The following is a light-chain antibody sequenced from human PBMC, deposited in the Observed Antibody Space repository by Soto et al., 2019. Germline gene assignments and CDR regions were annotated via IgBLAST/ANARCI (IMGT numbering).Light chain of an antibody. V-gene: IGLV2-8*01. J-gene: IGLJ3*02. Sequence: QLVLTQPPSASGSPGQSVTISCTGTSSDVGGYNYVSWYQQHPGKAPKLMIYEVSERPSGVSVRFSGSKSGNTASLTVSGLQADDEADYYCSSYAGSNNLVFGGGTKLTVL. CDR3: SSYAGSNNLV. CDR1: SSDVGGYNY. CDR2: EVS.